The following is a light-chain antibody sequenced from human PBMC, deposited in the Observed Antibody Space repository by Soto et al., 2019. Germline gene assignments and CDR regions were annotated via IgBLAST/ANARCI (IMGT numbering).Light chain of an antibody. J-gene: IGLJ1*01. CDR3: SSYTSSSSYV. Sequence: QSVLTQPASVSGSPGQWITISCTGTSSDVGTYNSVSWYQQYPGKAPKLMIHDVSNRPSGVSNRFSGSKSGNTASLAISGLQAEDEADYYCSSYTSSSSYVFGRGTKVTVL. CDR2: DVS. CDR1: SSDVGTYNS. V-gene: IGLV2-14*01.